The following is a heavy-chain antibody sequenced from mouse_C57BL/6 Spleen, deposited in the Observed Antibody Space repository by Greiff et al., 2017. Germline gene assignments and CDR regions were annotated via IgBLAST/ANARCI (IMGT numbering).Heavy chain of an antibody. Sequence: QVQLQQSGAELVKPGASVKLSCKASGYTFTEYTIHWVKQRSGQGLEWIGWFYPGSGSIKYNEKFKDKATLTADKSSSTVYMELSRLTSEDSAVYFGARHEDFLLDSSGYWDYWGQGTTLTVSS. CDR1: GYTFTEYT. CDR3: ARHEDFLLDSSGYWDY. V-gene: IGHV1-62-2*01. CDR2: FYPGSGSI. J-gene: IGHJ2*01. D-gene: IGHD3-2*02.